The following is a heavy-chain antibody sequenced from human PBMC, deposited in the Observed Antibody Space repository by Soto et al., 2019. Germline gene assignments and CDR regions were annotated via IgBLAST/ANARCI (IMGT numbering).Heavy chain of an antibody. Sequence: QEQLVQSGAEVKKLGASVTISCKASGDTFSRHYIHWVRQAPGQGLEWMGVINPTGASTSYAQKFQGRVTVTRDTSTSTISMELRSLRSEDTAVYFCASDYRAYEPHHRFYNWGQGTMVTVSS. V-gene: IGHV1-46*03. J-gene: IGHJ3*02. CDR1: GDTFSRHY. CDR2: INPTGAST. CDR3: ASDYRAYEPHHRFYN. D-gene: IGHD5-12*01.